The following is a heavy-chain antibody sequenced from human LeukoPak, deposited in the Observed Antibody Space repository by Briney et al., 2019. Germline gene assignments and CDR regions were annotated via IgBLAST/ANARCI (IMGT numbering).Heavy chain of an antibody. V-gene: IGHV3-30*18. D-gene: IGHD3-22*01. CDR3: AKDRDSSGPDY. CDR2: ISYDGSNK. Sequence: PGGSLRLSCAASGFTFSSYGMHWVRQAPGKGLEWVAVISYDGSNKYYADSVKGRFTISRDNSKNTLYLQMNSLRAEDTAVYYCAKDRDSSGPDYWGQGTLVTVSS. CDR1: GFTFSSYG. J-gene: IGHJ4*02.